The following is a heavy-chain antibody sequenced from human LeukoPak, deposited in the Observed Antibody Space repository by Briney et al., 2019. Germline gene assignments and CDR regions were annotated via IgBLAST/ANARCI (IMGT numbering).Heavy chain of an antibody. CDR3: ARDLAWGGY. V-gene: IGHV3-7*01. Sequence: GGLRLSCAASGFTFSRYWMSWVRQAPGKGLEWVANIKHDGSEKNFVDSVRGRLTISRDNAKNSLFLQMNSLRAEDTAVYYCARDLAWGGYWGQGTLVTVSS. CDR2: IKHDGSEK. CDR1: GFTFSRYW. J-gene: IGHJ4*02. D-gene: IGHD1-26*01.